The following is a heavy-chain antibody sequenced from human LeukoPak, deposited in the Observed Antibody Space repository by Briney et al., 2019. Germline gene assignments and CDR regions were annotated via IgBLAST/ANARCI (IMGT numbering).Heavy chain of an antibody. CDR2: ISYDGSNI. CDR3: ARDGHGVPFGY. Sequence: PGGSLRLSCAASGLTISSYAMHWVRQAPGKGLEWVAVISYDGSNIYYADSVKGRFTISRDNSKNTLYLQMNSLRAEDTAVYYCARDGHGVPFGYWSQGTLVTVSS. V-gene: IGHV3-30-3*01. D-gene: IGHD4-17*01. CDR1: GLTISSYA. J-gene: IGHJ4*02.